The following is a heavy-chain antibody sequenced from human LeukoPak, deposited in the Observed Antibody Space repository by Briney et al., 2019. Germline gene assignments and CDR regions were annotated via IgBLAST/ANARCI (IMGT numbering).Heavy chain of an antibody. CDR3: ARADLVRLGELSP. Sequence: ASVKVSCKASGYNFTSYGISWVRQAPGQGLEWMGWISAQKLQGRVTMTTDTSTSTAYMELRSLRSDDTAVYYCARADLVRLGELSPWGQGTLVTVSS. CDR1: GYNFTSYG. V-gene: IGHV1-18*01. CDR2: ISA. D-gene: IGHD3-16*02. J-gene: IGHJ4*02.